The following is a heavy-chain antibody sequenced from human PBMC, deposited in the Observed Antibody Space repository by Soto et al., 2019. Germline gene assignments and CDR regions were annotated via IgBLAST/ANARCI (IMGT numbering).Heavy chain of an antibody. Sequence: PSETLSLTCTVSGGSISSYYWSWIRQPPGKGLEWIGYTYYSGSTNYNPSLKSRVTISVDTSKNQFSLKLSSVTAADTAVYYCARGAFYGSGSYYNADDAFDIWGQGTMVT. J-gene: IGHJ3*02. V-gene: IGHV4-59*01. CDR1: GGSISSYY. D-gene: IGHD3-10*01. CDR3: ARGAFYGSGSYYNADDAFDI. CDR2: TYYSGST.